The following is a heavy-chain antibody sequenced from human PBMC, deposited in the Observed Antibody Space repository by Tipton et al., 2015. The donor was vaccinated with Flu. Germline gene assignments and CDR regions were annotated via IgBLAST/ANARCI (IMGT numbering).Heavy chain of an antibody. CDR3: ARAPGDYYGSGTYFDY. Sequence: TLSLTCTVSGGSIRSGGYYWSWIRQHPGKGLEWIGYIYYSGSTYYNPSLKSLVTISVDTSKNQFSLKLSSVTAADTAVYYCARAPGDYYGSGTYFDYWGQGTLVTVSS. CDR1: GGSIRSGGYY. J-gene: IGHJ4*02. V-gene: IGHV4-31*01. CDR2: IYYSGST. D-gene: IGHD3-10*01.